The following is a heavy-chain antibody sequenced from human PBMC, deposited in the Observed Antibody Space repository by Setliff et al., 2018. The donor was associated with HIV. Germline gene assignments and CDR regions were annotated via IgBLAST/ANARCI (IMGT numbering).Heavy chain of an antibody. J-gene: IGHJ5*02. CDR2: IYNSEMI. Sequence: SETLSLTCSVSGASIITDPHYWGWIRQPPGKGLQWIGFIYNSEMINYNPSLKSRVSMSLDTSKNQFSLKLTSLTAADTAVYYCARGGTSSNWFDPWGQGTLVTVSS. CDR1: GASIITDPHY. CDR3: ARGGTSSNWFDP. V-gene: IGHV4-61*01. D-gene: IGHD2-2*01.